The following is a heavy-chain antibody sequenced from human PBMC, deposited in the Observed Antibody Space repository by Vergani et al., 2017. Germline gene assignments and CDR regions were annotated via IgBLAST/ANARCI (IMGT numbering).Heavy chain of an antibody. J-gene: IGHJ3*02. V-gene: IGHV3-9*01. D-gene: IGHD6-6*01. Sequence: EVQLVQSGGGLVKPGGSLRLSCAASGFTFDDYAMHWVRQAPGKGLEWVSGISWNSGSIGYADSVKGRFTISRDNAKNSLYLQMNSLRAEDTALYYCAKDIWAVGEYSSSGDAFDIWGQGTMVTVSS. CDR3: AKDIWAVGEYSSSGDAFDI. CDR1: GFTFDDYA. CDR2: ISWNSGSI.